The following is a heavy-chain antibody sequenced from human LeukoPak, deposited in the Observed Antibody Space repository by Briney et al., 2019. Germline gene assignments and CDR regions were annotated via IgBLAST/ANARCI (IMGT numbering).Heavy chain of an antibody. D-gene: IGHD3-22*01. CDR2: MYGSSAP. Sequence: SETLSLTCSVSGGSMNSYFWTWIRQPAGKGLEWIGRMYGSSAPTYNPSLTSRVTMSVDTSKNQFSLKLSSVTAADTALYYCARNYDNSGYTAFGYWGRGTLVTVSS. CDR3: ARNYDNSGYTAFGY. J-gene: IGHJ4*02. CDR1: GGSMNSYF. V-gene: IGHV4-4*07.